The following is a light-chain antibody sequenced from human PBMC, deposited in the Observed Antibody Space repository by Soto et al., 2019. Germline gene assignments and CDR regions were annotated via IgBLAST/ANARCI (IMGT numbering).Light chain of an antibody. V-gene: IGLV2-14*01. CDR3: SSYTSSSTLGYV. CDR2: DVS. J-gene: IGLJ1*01. Sequence: QSALTRPASVSGSPGQSITISCTGTSSDVGGYNYVSWYQQHPGKAPKLMIYDVSNRPSGVSNLFSGSKSGNTASLTISGLQAEDEADYYCSSYTSSSTLGYVFGTGTKVTVL. CDR1: SSDVGGYNY.